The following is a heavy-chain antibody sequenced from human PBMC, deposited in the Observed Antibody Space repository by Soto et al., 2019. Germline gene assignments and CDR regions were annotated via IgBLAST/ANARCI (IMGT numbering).Heavy chain of an antibody. CDR1: GGSFSGYY. D-gene: IGHD2-21*01. V-gene: IGHV4-34*01. CDR2: INHSGST. J-gene: IGHJ5*02. CDR3: ARSRWGYSGRWFDP. Sequence: ETLSLTCAVYGGSFSGYYWSWIRQPPGKGLEWIGEINHSGSTNYNPSLKSRVTISVDTSKNQFSLKLSSVTAADTAVYYCARSRWGYSGRWFDPWGQGTLVTVSS.